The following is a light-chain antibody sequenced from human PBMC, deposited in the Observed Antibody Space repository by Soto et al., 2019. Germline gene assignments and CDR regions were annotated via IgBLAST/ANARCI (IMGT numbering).Light chain of an antibody. CDR1: QSVNSR. Sequence: EIVLRQSPVTLSLCRWERATLSCRSSQSVNSRLAWYQHKPGQAPRLLISGASSRATGIPDRFSGSGSATDFTLTISRLEPEDFALYYCQHYGRSPITFGQGTRLEIK. V-gene: IGKV3-20*01. J-gene: IGKJ5*01. CDR3: QHYGRSPIT. CDR2: GAS.